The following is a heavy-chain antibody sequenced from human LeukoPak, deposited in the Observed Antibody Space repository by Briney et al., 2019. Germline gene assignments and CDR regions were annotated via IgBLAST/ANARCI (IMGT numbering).Heavy chain of an antibody. CDR2: IYTSGST. CDR1: GGSISSYY. D-gene: IGHD6-13*01. Sequence: SETLSLTCTVSGGSISSYYWSWIRQPAGKGLEWIGRIYTSGSTNYNPSLKSRVTMSVDTSKNQFSLKLSSVTAADTAVYYCARAGIAAADGFFDPWGQGTLVTVSS. V-gene: IGHV4-4*07. J-gene: IGHJ5*02. CDR3: ARAGIAAADGFFDP.